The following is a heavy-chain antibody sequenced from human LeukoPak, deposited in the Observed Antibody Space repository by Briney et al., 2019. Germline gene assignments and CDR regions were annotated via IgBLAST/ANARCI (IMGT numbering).Heavy chain of an antibody. J-gene: IGHJ4*02. CDR1: GFTFSSHA. Sequence: GGSLRLPCAASGFTFSSHAMTWVHQAPGKGLQWVSSISINADDTHYADSVKGRFTISRDNSKKTLFLQMNSLRVDDTAIYYCAKEIRPNDHWGQGTLVIVSS. D-gene: IGHD3-16*01. V-gene: IGHV3-23*01. CDR2: ISINADDT. CDR3: AKEIRPNDH.